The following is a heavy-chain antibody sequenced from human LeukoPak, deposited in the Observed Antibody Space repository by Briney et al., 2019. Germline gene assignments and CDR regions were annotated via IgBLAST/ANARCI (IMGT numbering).Heavy chain of an antibody. D-gene: IGHD2-2*01. V-gene: IGHV3-66*01. J-gene: IGHJ4*02. CDR3: ARSQGYCSSTSCYEYYFDY. CDR2: IYSGGST. CDR1: GFTVSSNY. Sequence: TGGSLRLSCAASGFTVSSNYMSWVRQAPGKGLEWVSVIYSGGSTYYADSVKGRFTISRDNSKNTLYLQMNSLRAEDTAVYYCARSQGYCSSTSCYEYYFDYWGQGTLVTVPS.